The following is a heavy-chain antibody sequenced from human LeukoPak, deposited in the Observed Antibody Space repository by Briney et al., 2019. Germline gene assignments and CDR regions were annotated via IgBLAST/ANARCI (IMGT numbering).Heavy chain of an antibody. Sequence: PSETLSLTCAVSGVPFSNYYWNWVRQSPRQGLEWIGEINHSGYTNYNPYLKSRVTMSIDTSKNQFSLRLTSVTAADAGVYYCTRAVAGHPDWGQGTLVTVSS. J-gene: IGHJ4*02. D-gene: IGHD6-19*01. CDR3: TRAVAGHPD. CDR2: INHSGYT. V-gene: IGHV4-34*01. CDR1: GVPFSNYY.